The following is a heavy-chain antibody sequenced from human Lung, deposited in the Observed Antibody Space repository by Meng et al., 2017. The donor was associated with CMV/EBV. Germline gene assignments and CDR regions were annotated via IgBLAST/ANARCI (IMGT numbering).Heavy chain of an antibody. V-gene: IGHV3-21*01. Sequence: GGSXRLXCAASGFTFSSYSMNWVRQAPGKGLEWVSSISSSSSYIYYADSVKGRFTISRDNAKNSLYLQMNSLRAEDTAVYYCARDLSIVPAAISYYYGMDVWXQGNXVTVSS. CDR2: ISSSSSYI. D-gene: IGHD2-2*02. CDR1: GFTFSSYS. CDR3: ARDLSIVPAAISYYYGMDV. J-gene: IGHJ6*02.